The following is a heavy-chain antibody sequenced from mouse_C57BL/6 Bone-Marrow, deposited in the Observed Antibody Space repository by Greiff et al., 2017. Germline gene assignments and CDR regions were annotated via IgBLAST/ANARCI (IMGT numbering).Heavy chain of an antibody. J-gene: IGHJ2*01. CDR3: ARFGDDDYGVYFDY. CDR2: IDPSDSYT. Sequence: VQLQQPGAELVMPGASVKLSCKASGYTFTSYWMHWVKQRPGQGLEWIGEIDPSDSYTNYNQKFKGKSTLTADKSSSTAYMQLSSLTSEDSAVYYCARFGDDDYGVYFDYWDRGKALTVTA. D-gene: IGHD2-4*01. V-gene: IGHV1-69*01. CDR1: GYTFTSYW.